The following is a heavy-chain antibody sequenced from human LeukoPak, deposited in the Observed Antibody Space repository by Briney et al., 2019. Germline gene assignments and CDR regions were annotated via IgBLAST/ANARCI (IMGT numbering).Heavy chain of an antibody. V-gene: IGHV3-33*01. J-gene: IGHJ3*02. CDR2: IWYDGSNK. CDR1: GFTFSNYG. Sequence: GRSLRLSCAASGFTFSNYGMHWVRQAPGKGLEWGAIIWYDGSNKYYADSVKGRFTISRDNSKNTLYLQMNSLRAEDTAVYYCARDGGYGGNPNDAFDMWGQGTMVTVSS. D-gene: IGHD4-23*01. CDR3: ARDGGYGGNPNDAFDM.